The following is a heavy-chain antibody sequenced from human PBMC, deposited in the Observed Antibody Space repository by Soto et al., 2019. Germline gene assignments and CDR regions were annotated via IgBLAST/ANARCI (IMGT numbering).Heavy chain of an antibody. D-gene: IGHD2-2*01. CDR2: INAGNGNT. V-gene: IGHV1-3*05. J-gene: IGHJ6*02. CDR3: AREAIVLVPADNYYYYYGMDV. Sequence: QVQLMQSGAEEKKPGASVKVSCKASGYTFTTYAMHWVRQAPGQRLEWMGWINAGNGNTKYSQKFQGRVTITRDTSASTAYMELSSLRSEDTAVYYCAREAIVLVPADNYYYYYGMDVWGQGTTVTYSS. CDR1: GYTFTTYA.